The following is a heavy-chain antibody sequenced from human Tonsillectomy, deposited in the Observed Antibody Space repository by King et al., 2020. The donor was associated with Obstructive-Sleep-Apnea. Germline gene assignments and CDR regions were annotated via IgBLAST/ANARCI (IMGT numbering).Heavy chain of an antibody. CDR1: GFTFDDYA. V-gene: IGHV3-9*01. D-gene: IGHD2-15*01. J-gene: IGHJ4*02. Sequence: VKLVQSGGGLVQPGRSLRLSCAASGFTFDDYAMHWVRQAPGKGLEWVSGISWNSGSIGYADSVKGRFTISRDNAKNSLYLQMNSLRAEDTAVYYCARVDVVVVAAVDYWAQGTLVTVSS. CDR2: ISWNSGSI. CDR3: ARVDVVVVAAVDY.